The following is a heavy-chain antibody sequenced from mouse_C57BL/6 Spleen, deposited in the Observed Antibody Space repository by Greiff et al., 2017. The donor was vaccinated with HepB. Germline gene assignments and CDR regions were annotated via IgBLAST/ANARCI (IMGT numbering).Heavy chain of an antibody. J-gene: IGHJ2*01. Sequence: QVQLQQSGAELVKPGASVKLSCKASGYTFTSYWMHWVKQRPGQGLEWIGMIHPNSGSTNYNEKFKSKATLTVDKSSSTAYMQLSSLTSEDSAVYYCARREGNNYGNYFDYWGQGTTLTVSS. CDR2: IHPNSGST. V-gene: IGHV1-64*01. CDR1: GYTFTSYW. D-gene: IGHD2-1*01. CDR3: ARREGNNYGNYFDY.